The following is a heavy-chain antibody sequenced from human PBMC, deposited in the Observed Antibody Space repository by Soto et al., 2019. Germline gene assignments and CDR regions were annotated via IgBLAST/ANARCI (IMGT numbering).Heavy chain of an antibody. Sequence: GGSLRLSCAASGFTLSSYWMHWVRQAPGKGLIWVSRINNDGSNTRLADSVKGRFTTSRDNAKNTLYLQMNSLRAEDTAVYYCAREGNYNFDYWGQGTLVTVSS. CDR1: GFTLSSYW. J-gene: IGHJ4*02. CDR2: INNDGSNT. D-gene: IGHD4-4*01. V-gene: IGHV3-74*01. CDR3: AREGNYNFDY.